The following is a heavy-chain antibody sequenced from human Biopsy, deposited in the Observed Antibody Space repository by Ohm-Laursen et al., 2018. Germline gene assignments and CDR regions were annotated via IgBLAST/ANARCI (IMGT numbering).Heavy chain of an antibody. D-gene: IGHD3-9*01. J-gene: IGHJ1*01. CDR3: ATKLTGYFHH. V-gene: IGHV1-69*06. CDR1: GGTFSNYG. CDR2: NIPILGTG. Sequence: SSVKVSCKVPGGTFSNYGVNWVRQAPGQGLEWLGGNIPILGTGNYAQKFQDRVTVAAGTSTSTATMELRSLRSDDTAVYYCATKLTGYFHHWGQGTLVSVSS.